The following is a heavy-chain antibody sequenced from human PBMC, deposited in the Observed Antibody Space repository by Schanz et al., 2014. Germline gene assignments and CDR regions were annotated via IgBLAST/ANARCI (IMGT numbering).Heavy chain of an antibody. D-gene: IGHD3-16*01. J-gene: IGHJ4*02. CDR1: GDTFSKYN. CDR2: IMPLRGIG. Sequence: QVQLVQSGAEVKKPGSSVKVSCQAFGDTFSKYNIMWVRQVPGQGLEWLGRIMPLRGIGNNAWKFQDRLTITADKSMNITYMELSSLKTEDTAVYYCVRLDVHDYWGQGTLXTVSA. V-gene: IGHV1-69*02. CDR3: VRLDVHDY.